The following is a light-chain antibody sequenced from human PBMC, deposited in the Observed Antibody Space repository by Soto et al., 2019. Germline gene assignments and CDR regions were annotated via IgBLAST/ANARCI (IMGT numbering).Light chain of an antibody. CDR2: DAS. J-gene: IGKJ5*01. Sequence: EIVFTQSPATLSLSPGERATLSCRASQSVRTYLAWFRQKPGQAPRLLIYDASNRATGIPARISGSGSGTDFTFTISSLEPEDSAVYFCQQRSNWPITFGQGTRLEIK. CDR1: QSVRTY. V-gene: IGKV3-11*01. CDR3: QQRSNWPIT.